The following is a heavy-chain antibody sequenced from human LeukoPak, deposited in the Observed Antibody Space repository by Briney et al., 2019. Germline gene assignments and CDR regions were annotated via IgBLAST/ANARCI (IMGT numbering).Heavy chain of an antibody. CDR2: ISAKNGDT. Sequence: ASVTVSCKASAYIFSNYGISWVRQAPGQGLERMGWISAKNGDTNYIQKFRGRVTMTTDTSTSTAYMELWSLRSDDTAVYYCARDVPATTPFDYWGQGTLVTVSS. CDR1: AYIFSNYG. D-gene: IGHD1-7*01. V-gene: IGHV1-18*01. J-gene: IGHJ4*02. CDR3: ARDVPATTPFDY.